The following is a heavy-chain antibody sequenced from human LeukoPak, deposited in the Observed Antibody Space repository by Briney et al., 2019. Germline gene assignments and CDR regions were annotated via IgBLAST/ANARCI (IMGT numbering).Heavy chain of an antibody. CDR2: ISSSSSTI. CDR3: ARLGGSGSYRLNPYYYYYMDV. Sequence: GGSLRLSCAASGFTFSSYSMNWVRQAPGKGLEWVSYISSSSSTIYYADSVKGRFTISRDNAKNSLYLQMNSLRAEDTAVYYCARLGGSGSYRLNPYYYYYMDVWGKGTTVTVSS. V-gene: IGHV3-48*01. D-gene: IGHD3-10*01. CDR1: GFTFSSYS. J-gene: IGHJ6*03.